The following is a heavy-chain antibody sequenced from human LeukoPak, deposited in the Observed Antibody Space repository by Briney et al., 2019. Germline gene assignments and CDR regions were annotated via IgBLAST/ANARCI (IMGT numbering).Heavy chain of an antibody. CDR2: ISSNGGST. V-gene: IGHV3-64D*06. CDR1: GFTFSSYA. J-gene: IGHJ4*02. D-gene: IGHD5-18*01. CDR3: VKDAGYSYGMTYFDY. Sequence: PGGSLRLSCSASGFTFSSYAMHWVRQAPGKGLEYVSAISSNGGSTYYADSVKGRFTISRDNSKNTLYLQMSSLRAEDMAVYYCVKDAGYSYGMTYFDYWGQGTLVTVSS.